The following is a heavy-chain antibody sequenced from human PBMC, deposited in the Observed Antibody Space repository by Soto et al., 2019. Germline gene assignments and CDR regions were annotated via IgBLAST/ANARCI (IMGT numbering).Heavy chain of an antibody. CDR1: GGSISSSSYY. Sequence: PSETLSLTCTVSGGSISSSSYYWGWIRQPPGKGLEWIGSIYYSGSTHYNPSLKSRVTISVDTSKNQFSLKLSSVTAADTAVYYCARSGAYSSRFDWFDPWGQGTLVTVTS. V-gene: IGHV4-39*01. J-gene: IGHJ5*02. CDR2: IYYSGST. CDR3: ARSGAYSSRFDWFDP. D-gene: IGHD6-13*01.